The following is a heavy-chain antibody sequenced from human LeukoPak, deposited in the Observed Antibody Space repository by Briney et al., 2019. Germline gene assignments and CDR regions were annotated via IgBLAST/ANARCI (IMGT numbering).Heavy chain of an antibody. J-gene: IGHJ5*02. V-gene: IGHV4-61*08. CDR1: GGSLRSGGFY. D-gene: IGHD6-13*01. CDR3: ARHGGSTWSPHNWFDP. CDR2: IYYSGST. Sequence: PSETLSLTCTVFGGSLRSGGFYWNWIRQLPGKGLEWIGYIYYSGSTNYNPSLKSRVTISVDTSKNQVSLKLSSVTAADTAVYYCARHGGSTWSPHNWFDPWGQGTLVTVSS.